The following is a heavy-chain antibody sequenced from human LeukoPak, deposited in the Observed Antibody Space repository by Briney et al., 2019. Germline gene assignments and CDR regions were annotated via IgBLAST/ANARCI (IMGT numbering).Heavy chain of an antibody. CDR3: ARDRWQQPVFAYYYYGMDV. V-gene: IGHV1-18*01. D-gene: IGHD6-13*01. J-gene: IGHJ6*02. CDR1: GYTFTDFG. CDR2: INTKTGQI. Sequence: ASVTVSCKTSGYTFTDFGITWVRQAPGQGLEWVGWINTKTGQINLARKLQGRVTMTTDTSTRTAYMELRSLRSDDTAVYFCARDRWQQPVFAYYYYGMDVWGQGTTVTVSS.